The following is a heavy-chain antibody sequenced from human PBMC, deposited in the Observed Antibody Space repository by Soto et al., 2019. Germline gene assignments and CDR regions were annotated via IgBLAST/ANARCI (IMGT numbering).Heavy chain of an antibody. CDR2: MYYSGST. CDR1: GGSTMISDYY. Sequence: PSETLSLTCDVSGGSTMISDYYCAWIRQPPGKGLEWIGSMYYSGSTYHNPSLTSRVTMSVDRSKNQFSLRLNSVTAADTAVYYCARLTIVGATPYYFDYWGQGILVTVSS. J-gene: IGHJ4*02. V-gene: IGHV4-39*01. CDR3: ARLTIVGATPYYFDY. D-gene: IGHD1-26*01.